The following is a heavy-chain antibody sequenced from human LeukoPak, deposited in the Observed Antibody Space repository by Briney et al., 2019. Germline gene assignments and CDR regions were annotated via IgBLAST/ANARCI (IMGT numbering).Heavy chain of an antibody. J-gene: IGHJ3*02. V-gene: IGHV5-51*01. D-gene: IGHD2-21*02. CDR3: ARHRPGCYCGGDCFCAFDI. Sequence: GESLKISCKGSGYSFTSYWIGWVRQMPGKGLEWMGIIYPGDSDTRYSPSFQGQVTISADKSISTAYLQWSSLKASNTAMYYCARHRPGCYCGGDCFCAFDIWGQGTMVTVSS. CDR2: IYPGDSDT. CDR1: GYSFTSYW.